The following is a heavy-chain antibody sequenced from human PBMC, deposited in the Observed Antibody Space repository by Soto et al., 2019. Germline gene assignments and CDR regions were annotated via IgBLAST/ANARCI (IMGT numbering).Heavy chain of an antibody. V-gene: IGHV1-69*04. CDR2: IIPILGIA. J-gene: IGHJ5*02. Sequence: GASVKVSCKASGGTFSSYTISWVRQAPGQGLEWMGRIIPILGIANYAQKFQGRVTITADKSTSTAYMELSSLRSEDTAVYYCAREKTPGYRSAQCWFDPWGQGTLVTVSS. D-gene: IGHD6-19*01. CDR1: GGTFSSYT. CDR3: AREKTPGYRSAQCWFDP.